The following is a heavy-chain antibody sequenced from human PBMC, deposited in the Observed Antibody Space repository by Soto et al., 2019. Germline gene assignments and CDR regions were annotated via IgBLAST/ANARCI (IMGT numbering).Heavy chain of an antibody. Sequence: SETLSLTCTVSGGSISSSSYYWGWIRQPPGKGLEWIGSIYYSGSTYYNPSLKSRVTISVDTSKNQFSLKLSSVTAADTAVYYCASRKRDILTGYFTFGFDPWGQGTLVTVSS. J-gene: IGHJ5*02. V-gene: IGHV4-39*01. CDR2: IYYSGST. CDR3: ASRKRDILTGYFTFGFDP. D-gene: IGHD3-9*01. CDR1: GGSISSSSYY.